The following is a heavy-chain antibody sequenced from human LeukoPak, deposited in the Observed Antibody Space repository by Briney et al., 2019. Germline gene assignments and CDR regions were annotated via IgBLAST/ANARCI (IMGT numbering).Heavy chain of an antibody. CDR1: EFLIIDYY. D-gene: IGHD5-12*01. CDR2: NNFGGTSR. CDR3: ARVIGELVATLPYYYYYYMDV. J-gene: IGHJ6*03. Sequence: PGGSLRLSCTTSEFLIIDYYMTWVRQAPGKGLEWISYNNFGGTSRDYADSVKGRFTVSRDNGKNSLFLDMNTLRAEDTAVYYCARVIGELVATLPYYYYYYMDVWGKGTTVTVSS. V-gene: IGHV3-11*01.